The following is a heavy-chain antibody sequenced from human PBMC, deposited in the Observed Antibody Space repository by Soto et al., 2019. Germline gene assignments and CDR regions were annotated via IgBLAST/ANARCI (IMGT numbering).Heavy chain of an antibody. V-gene: IGHV4-4*02. D-gene: IGHD6-19*01. CDR2: IYHSGST. CDR3: AGGITVAGPSRDGFDI. Sequence: PSETLSLTCAVSSGSISSSNWWSWVRQPPGKGLEWIGEIYHSGSTNYNPSLKSRVTISVDKSTNQFSLNLSSVTAADTAVYYCAGGITVAGPSRDGFDIWGQGTMVTVSS. J-gene: IGHJ3*02. CDR1: SGSISSSNW.